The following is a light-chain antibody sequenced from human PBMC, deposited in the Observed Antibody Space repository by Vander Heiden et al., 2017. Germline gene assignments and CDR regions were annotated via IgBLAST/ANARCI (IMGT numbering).Light chain of an antibody. V-gene: IGLV1-47*01. Sequence: QSVLIQPPSASGTPGQTVTISCSGGSSNIGTNYVYWYQQLPGTAPKLLSYRNNQRPSGVPDRFSGSKSGTSASLAISGLRSEHEADYYCAAWDDSLSGYVFGPGTKGTVL. J-gene: IGLJ1*01. CDR3: AAWDDSLSGYV. CDR1: SSNIGTNY. CDR2: RNN.